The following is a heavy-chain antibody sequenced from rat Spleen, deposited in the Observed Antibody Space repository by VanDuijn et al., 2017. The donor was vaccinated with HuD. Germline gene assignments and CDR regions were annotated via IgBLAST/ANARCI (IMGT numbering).Heavy chain of an antibody. D-gene: IGHD1-9*01. CDR2: ISSGGGGT. J-gene: IGHJ2*01. V-gene: IGHV5-25*01. CDR1: GFTFSDYT. CDR3: TRDTMGITRFDY. Sequence: EVQLVESGGGLVQPGRSMKLSCAASGFTFSDYTMAWVRQAPKKGLEWVASISSGGGGTYYRDSVKGRFTISRDNAKTTLYLQMNSLRSEDTAIYYCTRDTMGITRFDYWGQGVMVTVSS.